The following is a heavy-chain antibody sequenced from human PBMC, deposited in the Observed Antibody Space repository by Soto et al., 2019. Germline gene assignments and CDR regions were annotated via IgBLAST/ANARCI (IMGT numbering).Heavy chain of an antibody. CDR1: GFTFSSYS. CDR2: ISSSSSYI. V-gene: IGHV3-21*01. Sequence: GGSLRLSCAASGFTFSSYSMNWVRQAPGKGLEWVSSISSSSSYIYYADSVKGRFTISRDNAKNSLYLQMNSLRAEDTAVYYCARETAQKPVLNYYYYYGLDVWGQGTTVTVSS. CDR3: ARETAQKPVLNYYYYYGLDV. J-gene: IGHJ6*02.